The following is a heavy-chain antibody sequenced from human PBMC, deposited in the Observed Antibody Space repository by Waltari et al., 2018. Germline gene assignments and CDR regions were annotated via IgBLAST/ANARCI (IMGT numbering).Heavy chain of an antibody. D-gene: IGHD3-22*01. CDR3: AHSQVDDSSGYGHDY. V-gene: IGHV2-5*01. Sequence: QITLKESGPTLVKPTQTLPLTCPFSGFSLRTSGVVVGWIRQPPGKALEWLALINWNEDNRYSPSLKSRLTITKDTSKNQVVLTMTNMDPVDTATYYCAHSQVDDSSGYGHDYWGQGTLVTVSS. CDR2: INWNEDN. CDR1: GFSLRTSGVV. J-gene: IGHJ4*02.